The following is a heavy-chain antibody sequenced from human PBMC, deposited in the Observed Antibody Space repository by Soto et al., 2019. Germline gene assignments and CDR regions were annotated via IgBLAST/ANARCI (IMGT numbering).Heavy chain of an antibody. V-gene: IGHV3-23*01. Sequence: GGSLRLSCAASGSTFSSYAMSWVRQAPGKGLEWVSAISGSGGSTYYADSVKGRFTISRDNSKNTLYLQMNSLRAEDTAVYYCAIEPITIFGVVIRPFDYWGQGTLVTVSS. D-gene: IGHD3-3*01. CDR2: ISGSGGST. J-gene: IGHJ4*02. CDR1: GSTFSSYA. CDR3: AIEPITIFGVVIRPFDY.